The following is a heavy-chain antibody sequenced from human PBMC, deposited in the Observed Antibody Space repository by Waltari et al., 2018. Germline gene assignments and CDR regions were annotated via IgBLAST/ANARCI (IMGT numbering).Heavy chain of an antibody. CDR3: ARGLGVTSYFDY. CDR1: GFTFRSYA. V-gene: IGHV3-30-3*01. CDR2: ISYDGSNK. D-gene: IGHD2-21*02. J-gene: IGHJ4*02. Sequence: QVQLVEYGGGVVQPGRSLRLSCAASGFTFRSYAMHWVRQAPGKGLEWVAVISYDGSNKYYADSVKGRFTISRDNSKNTLYLQMNSLRAEDTAVYYCARGLGVTSYFDYWGQGTLVTVSS.